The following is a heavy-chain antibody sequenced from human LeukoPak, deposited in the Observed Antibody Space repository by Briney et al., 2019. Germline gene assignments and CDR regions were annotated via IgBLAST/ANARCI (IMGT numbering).Heavy chain of an antibody. J-gene: IGHJ4*02. Sequence: GASVKVSCKASGYTFTSYGISWVRQAPGKGLEWMGGFDPEDGETIYAQKFQGRVTMTEDTSTDTAYMELSSLRSEDTAVYYCATAHIVVVPAAENFDYWGQGTLVTVSS. D-gene: IGHD2-2*01. CDR2: FDPEDGET. CDR1: GYTFTSYG. V-gene: IGHV1-24*01. CDR3: ATAHIVVVPAAENFDY.